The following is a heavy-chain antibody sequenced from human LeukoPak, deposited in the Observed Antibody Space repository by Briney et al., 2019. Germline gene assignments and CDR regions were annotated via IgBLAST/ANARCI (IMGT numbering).Heavy chain of an antibody. CDR3: AKDPGYYDILTGYYIGYYFDY. J-gene: IGHJ4*02. V-gene: IGHV3-23*01. CDR2: ISGSGDST. Sequence: GVLRLSCAVSGFTFSSYSMSWVRQAPGKGLGWVSAISGSGDSTYYADSVKGRFTISRDNSKNTLYLQMNSLRAEDTAVYYCAKDPGYYDILTGYYIGYYFDYWGQGTLVTVSS. D-gene: IGHD3-9*01. CDR1: GFTFSSYS.